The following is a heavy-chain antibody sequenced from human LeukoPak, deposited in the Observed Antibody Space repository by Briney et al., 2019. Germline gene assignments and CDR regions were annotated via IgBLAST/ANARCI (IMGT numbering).Heavy chain of an antibody. CDR1: GFTFSSYS. D-gene: IGHD6-19*01. CDR2: ISNSSSYI. V-gene: IGHV3-21*01. Sequence: GGSLRLSCAASGFTFSSYSMNWVRQAPGKGLEWVSSISNSSSYIYYADSVKGRFTISRDNAKNSLYLQMNSLRAEDTAVYYCATISSGWLFDYWGQGTLLTVSS. CDR3: ATISSGWLFDY. J-gene: IGHJ4*02.